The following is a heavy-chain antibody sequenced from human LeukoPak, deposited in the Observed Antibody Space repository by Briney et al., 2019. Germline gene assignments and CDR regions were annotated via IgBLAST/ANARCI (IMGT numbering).Heavy chain of an antibody. Sequence: GSLRLSCAASGFPFSSYSMNWVRPAPGKGLEWVSSISSSSSYIYYADSVKGRFTISRDNAKNSLYLQMNSLRAEDTAVYYCARATTNDAFDIWGQGTMVTVSS. J-gene: IGHJ3*02. CDR2: ISSSSSYI. CDR1: GFPFSSYS. D-gene: IGHD5-12*01. CDR3: ARATTNDAFDI. V-gene: IGHV3-21*01.